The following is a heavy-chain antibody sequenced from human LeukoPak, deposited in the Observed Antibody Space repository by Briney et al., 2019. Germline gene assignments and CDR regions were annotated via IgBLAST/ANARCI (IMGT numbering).Heavy chain of an antibody. CDR3: ARAPFNP. CDR2: INHSGST. CDR1: GGSFSGYY. V-gene: IGHV4-34*01. Sequence: SETLSLTCAVYGGSFSGYYWSWIRHPPGKGLEWIGEINHSGSTNYNPSLKSRVTISVDTSKNQFSLKLSSVTAADTAVYYCARAPFNPWGQGTLVTVSS. J-gene: IGHJ5*02.